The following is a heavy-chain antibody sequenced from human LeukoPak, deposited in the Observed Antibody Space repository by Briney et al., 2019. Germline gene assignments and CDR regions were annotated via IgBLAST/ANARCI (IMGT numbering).Heavy chain of an antibody. CDR2: INPNDGDT. Sequence: ASVKVSSTASGYTFTDYYMHWVRQAPGQGFEWMGWINPNDGDTNYAQKFQGRVTMTRDTSISTAHMEVSRLRSDDTAVYYCARANFLYCSSTTCLFDYWGQGTLVTVSS. D-gene: IGHD2-2*01. J-gene: IGHJ4*02. V-gene: IGHV1-2*02. CDR3: ARANFLYCSSTTCLFDY. CDR1: GYTFTDYY.